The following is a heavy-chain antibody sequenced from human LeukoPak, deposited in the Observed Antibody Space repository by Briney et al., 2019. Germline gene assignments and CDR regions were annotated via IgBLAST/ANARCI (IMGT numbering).Heavy chain of an antibody. Sequence: PSETLSLTCTASGGSISSSSYYWGWIRQPPGKGLEWIGSIYYSGSTYYNPSLKSRVTISVDTSKNQFSLKLSSVTAADTAVYYCARHAMSRWLQTYYFDYWGQGTLVTVSS. J-gene: IGHJ4*02. CDR3: ARHAMSRWLQTYYFDY. V-gene: IGHV4-39*01. D-gene: IGHD5-24*01. CDR2: IYYSGST. CDR1: GGSISSSSYY.